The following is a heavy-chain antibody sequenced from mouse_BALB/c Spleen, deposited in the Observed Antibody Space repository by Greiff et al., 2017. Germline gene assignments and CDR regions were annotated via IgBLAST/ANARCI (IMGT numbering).Heavy chain of an antibody. J-gene: IGHJ1*01. V-gene: IGHV5-6*01. CDR2: ISSGGSYT. D-gene: IGHD1-1*01. CDR3: ARDYYGSSDWWYFDV. Sequence: EVQLVESGGDLVKPGGSLKLSCAASGFTFSSYGMSWVRQTPDKRLEWVATISSGGSYTYYPDSVKGRFTISRDNAKNTLYLQMSSLKSEDTAMYYCARDYYGSSDWWYFDVWGAGTTGTVAS. CDR1: GFTFSSYG.